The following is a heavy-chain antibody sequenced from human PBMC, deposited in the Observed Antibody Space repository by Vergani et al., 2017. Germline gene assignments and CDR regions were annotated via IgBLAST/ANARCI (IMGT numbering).Heavy chain of an antibody. J-gene: IGHJ5*02. CDR2: ISSSGSTI. CDR1: GFTFSDYY. V-gene: IGHV3-11*01. CDR3: AGGAPRITIDSRQVPLFDP. D-gene: IGHD3-3*01. Sequence: QVQLVESGGGLVKPGGSLRLSCAASGFTFSDYYMSWIRQAPGKGLEWVSYISSSGSTIYYADSVKGRFTISRDNAKNSLYLQMNSLRAEDTAVYYCAGGAPRITIDSRQVPLFDPWGQGTLVTVSS.